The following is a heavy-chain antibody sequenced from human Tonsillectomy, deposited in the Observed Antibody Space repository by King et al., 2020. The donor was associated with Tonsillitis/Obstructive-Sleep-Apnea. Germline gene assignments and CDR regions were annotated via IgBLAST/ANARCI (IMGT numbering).Heavy chain of an antibody. J-gene: IGHJ6*02. CDR3: AREWGYQAYLGMDV. CDR2: ISYSGST. Sequence: VQLQESGPGLVKPSENLSLTCTVSGGSISSYYWSWIRQPPGKGLEWFGYISYSGSTNYNPSLESRVTISVDTSKNQFSLRLSSVTAADTAVYYCAREWGYQAYLGMDVWGQGTTVTVSS. V-gene: IGHV4-59*01. D-gene: IGHD2-2*01. CDR1: GGSISSYY.